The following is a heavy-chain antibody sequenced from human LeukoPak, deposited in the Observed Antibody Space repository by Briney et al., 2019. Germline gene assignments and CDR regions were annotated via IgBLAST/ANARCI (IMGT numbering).Heavy chain of an antibody. CDR2: ISGSGGST. Sequence: GGSLRLSCAASGFTFSSYAMSWVRQAPGKGLEWVSVISGSGGSTSYADSVKGRFTISRDNSMNTLYLQMNSLRAEDTAVYYCAKDDRIQTRRYSYNYWGQGTLVTVSS. D-gene: IGHD5-18*01. CDR1: GFTFSSYA. CDR3: AKDDRIQTRRYSYNY. J-gene: IGHJ4*02. V-gene: IGHV3-23*01.